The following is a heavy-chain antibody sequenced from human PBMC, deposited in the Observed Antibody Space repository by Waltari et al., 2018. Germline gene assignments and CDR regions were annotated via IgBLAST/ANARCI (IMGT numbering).Heavy chain of an antibody. Sequence: EVQLVESGGGLVQPGGSLKLSCAASGFTFSDSSIHWVRQASGKGLEWVGVIRGKPNSYTTTYSASLKGSFTLSRDDSKNTAYLQMNSLKTEDTAVYYCTRSDYDIYYMDVWGKGTTVTVSS. V-gene: IGHV3-73*02. J-gene: IGHJ6*03. CDR1: GFTFSDSS. D-gene: IGHD3-9*01. CDR3: TRSDYDIYYMDV. CDR2: IRGKPNSYTT.